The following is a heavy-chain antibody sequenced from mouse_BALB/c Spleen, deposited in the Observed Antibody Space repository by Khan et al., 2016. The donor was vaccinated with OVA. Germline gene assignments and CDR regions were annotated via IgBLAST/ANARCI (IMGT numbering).Heavy chain of an antibody. CDR1: GYSITSGYA. Sequence: LQESGPGLVKPSQSLSLTCTVTGYSITSGYAWNWIRQFPGNKLEWMGYISYSGVTCYTPSLKSRISITRDTSKNQFFLQLNSVTTEDTATYYCARGNYYGYYFDYWGQGTTLTVSS. D-gene: IGHD1-1*01. CDR2: ISYSGVT. V-gene: IGHV3-2*02. J-gene: IGHJ2*01. CDR3: ARGNYYGYYFDY.